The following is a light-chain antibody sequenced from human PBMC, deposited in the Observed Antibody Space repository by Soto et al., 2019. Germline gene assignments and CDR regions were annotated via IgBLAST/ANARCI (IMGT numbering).Light chain of an antibody. CDR3: QSYDSILSAKGYV. CDR2: GNS. Sequence: QSVLTQPPSVSGAPGQRVTISCTGSSSNIGAGYDVHWYQQLPGTAPKLLIYGNSNRPSGVPDRFSGSKSGTSASLAITGLQAEDEADYYCQSYDSILSAKGYVFGTGTKLTVL. J-gene: IGLJ1*01. V-gene: IGLV1-40*01. CDR1: SSNIGAGYD.